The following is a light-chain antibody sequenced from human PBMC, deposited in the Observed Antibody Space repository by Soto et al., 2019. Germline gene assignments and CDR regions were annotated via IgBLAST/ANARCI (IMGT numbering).Light chain of an antibody. V-gene: IGLV8-61*01. J-gene: IGLJ1*01. Sequence: QTVVTQEPSLSVSPGGTVTLTCGLTSGSVFTSHYPSWYQQTPGQPPRTLVYGTYSRSSGVPDRFSGSILGNKAALTITGAQADDESDYYCVLYLSGPIYAFGTGTKVTVL. CDR3: VLYLSGPIYA. CDR2: GTY. CDR1: SGSVFTSHY.